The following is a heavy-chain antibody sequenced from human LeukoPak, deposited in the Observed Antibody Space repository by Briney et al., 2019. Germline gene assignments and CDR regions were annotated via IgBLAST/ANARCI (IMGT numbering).Heavy chain of an antibody. CDR2: ISGSGGST. CDR1: GFTFSSYG. CDR3: AKQDSPNYDILTGYYQRYYYYYMDV. J-gene: IGHJ6*03. Sequence: QAGGSLRLSCAASGFTFSSYGMSWVRQAPGKGLEWVSAISGSGGSTYYVDSVKGRFTISRDNSKNTLYLQMNSLRAEDTAVYYCAKQDSPNYDILTGYYQRYYYYYMDVWGRGTTVTISS. V-gene: IGHV3-23*01. D-gene: IGHD3-9*01.